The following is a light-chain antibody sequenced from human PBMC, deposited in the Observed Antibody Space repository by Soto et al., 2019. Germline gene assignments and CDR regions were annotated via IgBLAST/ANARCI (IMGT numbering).Light chain of an antibody. CDR3: SSYAGSNNFV. CDR2: EVS. J-gene: IGLJ1*01. Sequence: QSVLTRPPSASGSPGQSGTISFTGTSSDVGGYNYVSRYQQHPGKAPKLMIYEVSKRPSGVPDRFSGSKSGNTASLTVSGLQAEDEADYYCSSYAGSNNFVFGTGTKVTVL. CDR1: SSDVGGYNY. V-gene: IGLV2-8*01.